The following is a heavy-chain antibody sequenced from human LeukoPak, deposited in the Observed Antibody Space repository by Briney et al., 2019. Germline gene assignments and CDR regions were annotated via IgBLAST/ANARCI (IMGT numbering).Heavy chain of an antibody. D-gene: IGHD2-15*01. CDR2: ISGSGGST. J-gene: IGHJ4*02. Sequence: HPGGSLRLSCAASGFTFSSYAMSWVRQAPGKGLEWVSAISGSGGSTYYADSVKGLFTISRDNSKNTLYLQMNSLRAEDTAVYYCAKVLGLGYCSGGSCYSGFDYWGQGTLVTVSS. CDR1: GFTFSSYA. CDR3: AKVLGLGYCSGGSCYSGFDY. V-gene: IGHV3-23*01.